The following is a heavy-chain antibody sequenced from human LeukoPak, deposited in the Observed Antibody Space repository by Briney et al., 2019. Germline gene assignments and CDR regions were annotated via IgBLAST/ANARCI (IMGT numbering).Heavy chain of an antibody. Sequence: GGSLRLSCAASGFTFSSYGMHWVRQAPGKGLEWVAVISYDGSNKYYADSVKGRFTISRDNAKNSLYLQMNSLRAEDTAVYYCARGGSSSWYEGWYFDYWGQGTLVTVSS. CDR3: ARGGSSSWYEGWYFDY. J-gene: IGHJ4*02. V-gene: IGHV3-30*03. D-gene: IGHD6-13*01. CDR1: GFTFSSYG. CDR2: ISYDGSNK.